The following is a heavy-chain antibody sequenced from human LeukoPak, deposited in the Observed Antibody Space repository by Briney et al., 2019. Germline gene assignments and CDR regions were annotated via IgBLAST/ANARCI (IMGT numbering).Heavy chain of an antibody. CDR3: ATLMRGPTGFSGYGGEDY. J-gene: IGHJ4*02. V-gene: IGHV3-23*01. CDR1: GFTFSNYA. CDR2: ITGSGGST. D-gene: IGHD5-12*01. Sequence: GGSLRLSCAASGFTFSNYAMTWVRQAQGKGLQWVSAITGSGGSTYYADSVKGRFAISRDNSKNTLYLQMNSLRAEDTAVYYCATLMRGPTGFSGYGGEDYWGQGTLVTVSS.